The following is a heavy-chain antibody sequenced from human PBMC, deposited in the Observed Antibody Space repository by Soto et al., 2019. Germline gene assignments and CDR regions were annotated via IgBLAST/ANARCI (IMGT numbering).Heavy chain of an antibody. Sequence: EVQLVESGGGLVQPGGSLRLSCAASGFTVSSNYMSWVRQAPGMGLEWVSVIYSGGSTYYADSVKGRFTISRDNSTNTLDLQMNSLRAEDTAVYYCAIAPHKTYCVFWRGYAAYYGMDVLGQETTVTVSS. CDR3: AIAPHKTYCVFWRGYAAYYGMDV. CDR2: IYSGGST. D-gene: IGHD3-3*01. CDR1: GFTVSSNY. V-gene: IGHV3-66*01. J-gene: IGHJ6*02.